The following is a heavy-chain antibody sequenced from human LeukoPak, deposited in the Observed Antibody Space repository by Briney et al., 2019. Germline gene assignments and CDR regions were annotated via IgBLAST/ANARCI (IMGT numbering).Heavy chain of an antibody. CDR2: INHSGST. D-gene: IGHD2-2*01. J-gene: IGHJ4*02. Sequence: PSETLSLTCAVYGGSFSGYYWSWIRQPPGKGLEWIGEINHSGSTNYNPSLKSRVTISEDTSKNQFSLKLSSVTAADTAVYYCARSAVVPADMPRGHWGQGTLVTVSS. CDR1: GGSFSGYY. V-gene: IGHV4-34*01. CDR3: ARSAVVPADMPRGH.